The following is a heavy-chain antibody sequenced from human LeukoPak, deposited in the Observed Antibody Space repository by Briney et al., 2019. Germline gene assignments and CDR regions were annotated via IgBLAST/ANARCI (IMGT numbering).Heavy chain of an antibody. D-gene: IGHD3-3*01. Sequence: SETLSLTCAVYGGSFSGYYWSWIRQPPGEGLEWIGEINHSGSTNYNPSLKSRVTISVDTSKNQFSLKLSSVTAADTAVYYCARGYQYYDFWSGSNWFDPWGQGTLVTVSS. CDR3: ARGYQYYDFWSGSNWFDP. J-gene: IGHJ5*02. V-gene: IGHV4-34*01. CDR1: GGSFSGYY. CDR2: INHSGST.